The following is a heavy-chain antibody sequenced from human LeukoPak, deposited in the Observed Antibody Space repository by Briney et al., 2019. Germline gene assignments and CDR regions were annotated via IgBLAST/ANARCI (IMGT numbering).Heavy chain of an antibody. V-gene: IGHV1-18*01. CDR2: ISAYNGNT. Sequence: AASVKVSCKASGYTFTNYAMNWVRQAPGQGLEWMGWISAYNGNTNYAQKLQGRVTMTTDTSTSTAYMELRSLRSDDTAVYYCARDLDPHAFDIWGQGTMVTVSS. J-gene: IGHJ3*02. D-gene: IGHD1-1*01. CDR3: ARDLDPHAFDI. CDR1: GYTFTNYA.